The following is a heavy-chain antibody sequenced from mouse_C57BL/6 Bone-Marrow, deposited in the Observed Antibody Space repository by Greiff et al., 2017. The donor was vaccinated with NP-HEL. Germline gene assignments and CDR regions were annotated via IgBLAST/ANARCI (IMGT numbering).Heavy chain of an antibody. CDR3: TRMGYWVFDY. V-gene: IGHV1-15*01. CDR1: GYTFTDYE. CDR2: IDPETGGT. Sequence: VQLQQSGAELVRPGASVTLSCKASGYTFTDYEMHWVKQTPVHGLEWIGAIDPETGGTAYNQKFKGKAILTADKSSSTAYMELRSLTSEDSAVYYCTRMGYWVFDYWGQGTTLTVSS. D-gene: IGHD4-1*01. J-gene: IGHJ2*01.